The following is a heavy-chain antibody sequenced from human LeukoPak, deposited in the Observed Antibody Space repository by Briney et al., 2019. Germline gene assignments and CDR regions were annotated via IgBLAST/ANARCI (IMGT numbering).Heavy chain of an antibody. Sequence: PSETLSLTCTVSGDSISSDYWSWIRQPPGKGLEWMGYIYYTGTTTYNPSLKSRVTISLDTSKNQFSLKLTSMTAADTAVYYCARAYSYGLIHDAFDIWGQGTMVTVSS. V-gene: IGHV4-59*01. CDR3: ARAYSYGLIHDAFDI. D-gene: IGHD5-18*01. CDR2: IYYTGTT. CDR1: GDSISSDY. J-gene: IGHJ3*02.